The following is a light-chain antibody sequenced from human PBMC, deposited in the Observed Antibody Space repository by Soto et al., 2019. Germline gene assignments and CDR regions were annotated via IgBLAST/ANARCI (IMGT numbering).Light chain of an antibody. V-gene: IGKV3-20*01. CDR3: QQYGYSRT. CDR2: GSS. Sequence: GLSQSLGTLSLTPRERATLSCRASQTLSSRHLAWYQQKPGQAPRLLIYGSSSRATDIPDRFSGSGSGTDFTLTISTLEPEDFAIYYCQQYGYSRTFGQGTKVDIK. J-gene: IGKJ1*01. CDR1: QTLSSRH.